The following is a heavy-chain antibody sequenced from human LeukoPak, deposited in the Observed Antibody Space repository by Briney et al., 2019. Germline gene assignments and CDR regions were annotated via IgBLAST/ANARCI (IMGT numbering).Heavy chain of an antibody. CDR2: IYYSGST. CDR3: ATDYDFWSGYEGGMVDY. Sequence: PSETLSLTCTVSGGSISSSSYYWGWIRQPPGEGLEWIGSIYYSGSTYYNPSLKSRVTISVDTSKNQFSLKLSSVTAADTAVYYCATDYDFWSGYEGGMVDYWGQGTLVTVSS. V-gene: IGHV4-39*01. J-gene: IGHJ4*02. CDR1: GGSISSSSYY. D-gene: IGHD3-3*01.